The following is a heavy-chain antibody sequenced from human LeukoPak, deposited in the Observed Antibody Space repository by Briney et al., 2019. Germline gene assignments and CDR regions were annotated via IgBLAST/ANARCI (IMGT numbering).Heavy chain of an antibody. D-gene: IGHD3-3*01. J-gene: IGHJ4*02. CDR3: ARQQGYYDFETATAFPPYYFDS. Sequence: PSETLSLTCTVPGGSITSKNYYWGWIRQSPGKGLEWIGSIHYSGSSYYNPSLKSRVFISVDTSKSQFFLRVSSVTVADTAIYYCARQQGYYDFETATAFPPYYFDSWGQGTLVTSSS. CDR1: GGSITSKNYY. V-gene: IGHV4-39*01. CDR2: IHYSGSS.